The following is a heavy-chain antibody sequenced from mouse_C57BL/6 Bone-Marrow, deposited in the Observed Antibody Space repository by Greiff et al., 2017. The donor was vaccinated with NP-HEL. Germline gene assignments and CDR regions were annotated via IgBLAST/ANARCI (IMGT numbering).Heavy chain of an antibody. CDR2: IDPNSGGT. Sequence: QVHVKQPGAELVKPGASVKLSCKASGYTFTSYWMHWVKQRPGRGLEWIGRIDPNSGGTKYNEKFKSKATLTVDKPSSTAYMQLSSLTSEDSAVYYCARRASTVVAGEAWFAYWGQGTLVTVSA. CDR1: GYTFTSYW. V-gene: IGHV1-72*01. CDR3: ARRASTVVAGEAWFAY. J-gene: IGHJ3*01. D-gene: IGHD1-1*01.